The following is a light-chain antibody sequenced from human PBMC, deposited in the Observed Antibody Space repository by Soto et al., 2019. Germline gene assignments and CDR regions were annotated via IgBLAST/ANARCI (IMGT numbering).Light chain of an antibody. J-gene: IGLJ3*02. CDR3: QTGGNGLLG. CDR2: LNSDGSH. V-gene: IGLV4-69*01. Sequence: QPVLTQSPSASASLGASVKLTCTLSSGHSSYAIAWHQQQPEKGPRYLMKLNSDGSHSKGEGIPNRFSGSSSGAERYLTISRLQFEEEADFYRQTGGNGLLGFGGGTKLTVL. CDR1: SGHSSYA.